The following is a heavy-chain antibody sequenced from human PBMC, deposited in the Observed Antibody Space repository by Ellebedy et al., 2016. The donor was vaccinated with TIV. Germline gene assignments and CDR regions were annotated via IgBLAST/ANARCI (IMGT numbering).Heavy chain of an antibody. D-gene: IGHD6-13*01. J-gene: IGHJ4*02. V-gene: IGHV1-2*02. CDR2: IYPNSGGT. CDR3: AALPYISTSSAY. CDR1: GYNFNDYY. Sequence: ASVKVSCKASGYNFNDYYIHWVRQAPGQGLEWMGWIYPNSGGTTYAQKFQGRVTMTRDTSVSTAYMDLIRLTSDDTAVYYCAALPYISTSSAYWGQGTLVTVSS.